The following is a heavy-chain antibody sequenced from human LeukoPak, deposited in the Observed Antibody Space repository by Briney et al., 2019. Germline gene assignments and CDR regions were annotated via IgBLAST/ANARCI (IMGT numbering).Heavy chain of an antibody. CDR1: GGTFSSYA. Sequence: ASVKVSCKASGGTFSSYAISWVRQAPGQGLEWMGGIIPIFGTANYAQKFQGRVTITTDESTSTAYMELSSLRSEDTAVYYCARGGYCSGSSCYYYYYYMDVWGKGTTVTVSS. CDR3: ARGGYCSGSSCYYYYYYMDV. J-gene: IGHJ6*03. CDR2: IIPIFGTA. D-gene: IGHD2-15*01. V-gene: IGHV1-69*05.